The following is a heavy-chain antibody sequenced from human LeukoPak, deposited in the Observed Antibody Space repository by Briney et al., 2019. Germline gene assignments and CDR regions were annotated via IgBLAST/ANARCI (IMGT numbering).Heavy chain of an antibody. Sequence: GGSLRLSCAASGFTFSSYGMHWVRQAPGKGLEWVAFIRYDGSNKYYADSVKGRFTTSRDNSKNTLYLQMNSLRAEDTAVYYCAKVRYYDSSGYYPLDYWGQGTLVTVSS. CDR1: GFTFSSYG. D-gene: IGHD3-22*01. CDR3: AKVRYYDSSGYYPLDY. V-gene: IGHV3-30*02. CDR2: IRYDGSNK. J-gene: IGHJ4*02.